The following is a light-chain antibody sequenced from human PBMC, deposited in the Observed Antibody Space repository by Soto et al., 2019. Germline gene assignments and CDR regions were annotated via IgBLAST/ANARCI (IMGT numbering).Light chain of an antibody. CDR1: SSDVGGYNY. CDR3: SSYTSSSTLEV. Sequence: QSALTQAASVSVSPGQSITSSCTGTSSDVGGYNYVSWYQQHPGKAPKLMIYAVSNRPSVVSNRFSGSKSGNTASLTISGLQAEDEADYYCSSYTSSSTLEVFGTGTKVTV. J-gene: IGLJ1*01. CDR2: AVS. V-gene: IGLV2-14*01.